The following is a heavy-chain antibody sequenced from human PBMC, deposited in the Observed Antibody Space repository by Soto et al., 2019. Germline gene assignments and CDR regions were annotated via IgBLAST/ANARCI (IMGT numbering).Heavy chain of an antibody. Sequence: SETLSLTCTISGGSVSSGSNYWSWIRQPPGKGLEWIGSIYYSGSTYYNPSLKSRVTISVDTSKNQFSLKLSSVTAADTAVYYCARHERSNWFDPWGQGTLVTVSS. CDR1: GGSVSSGSNY. CDR3: ARHERSNWFDP. V-gene: IGHV4-39*01. CDR2: IYYSGST. J-gene: IGHJ5*02.